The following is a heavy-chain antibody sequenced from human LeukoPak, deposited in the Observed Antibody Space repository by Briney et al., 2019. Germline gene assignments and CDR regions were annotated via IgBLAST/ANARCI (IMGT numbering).Heavy chain of an antibody. Sequence: GASVKVSCKASGYTFTDYYIHWLRQAPGQGLEWMGWINPNSGGTNYAQKFQGRVTMTRDTSMSTAYMELSRLRSDDTAVYYCARDANYYGSGSYLDYWGQGTLVTVSS. D-gene: IGHD3-10*01. CDR2: INPNSGGT. CDR1: GYTFTDYY. V-gene: IGHV1-2*02. CDR3: ARDANYYGSGSYLDY. J-gene: IGHJ4*02.